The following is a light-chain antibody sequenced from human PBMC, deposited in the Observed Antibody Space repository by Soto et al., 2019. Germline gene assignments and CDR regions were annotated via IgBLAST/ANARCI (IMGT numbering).Light chain of an antibody. Sequence: DIVLTQSPGTLSLSPGERATLSFRASQSVGSIYLAWYQQKPGQAPRLLISAASTRATGIPARFSGSGSGTEFTLTISSLQSEDFAIYYCHQYDNWPGAFGQGTKVDI. V-gene: IGKV3-15*01. CDR3: HQYDNWPGA. CDR2: AAS. J-gene: IGKJ1*01. CDR1: QSVGSIY.